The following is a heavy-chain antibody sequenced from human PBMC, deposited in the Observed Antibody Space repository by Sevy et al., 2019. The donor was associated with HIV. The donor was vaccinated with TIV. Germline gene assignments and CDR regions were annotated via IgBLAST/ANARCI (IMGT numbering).Heavy chain of an antibody. Sequence: SETLSLTCSVSGGSLRSYSYYWSWIRQPVGKGLEWIGRIITTGSTTYYPSLEGRVSISMDRTKNQFSLRLTSMTAADTAVYYCARDADYGASPYYYYMDVWGKGMTVTVSS. D-gene: IGHD3-10*01. CDR2: IITTGST. CDR1: GGSLRSYSYY. J-gene: IGHJ6*03. V-gene: IGHV4-61*02. CDR3: ARDADYGASPYYYYMDV.